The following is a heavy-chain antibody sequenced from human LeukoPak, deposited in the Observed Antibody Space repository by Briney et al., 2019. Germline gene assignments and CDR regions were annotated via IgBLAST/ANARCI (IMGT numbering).Heavy chain of an antibody. Sequence: GGSLRLSCAASGFTFSSYSMNWVRQPPGKGLEWVSSISSSSSYIYYADSVKGRFTISRDNAKNSLYLQMNSLRAEDTAVYYCARARTSVVVVAATTYYYYGMDVWGKGTTVTVSS. V-gene: IGHV3-21*01. J-gene: IGHJ6*04. D-gene: IGHD2-15*01. CDR1: GFTFSSYS. CDR3: ARARTSVVVVAATTYYYYGMDV. CDR2: ISSSSSYI.